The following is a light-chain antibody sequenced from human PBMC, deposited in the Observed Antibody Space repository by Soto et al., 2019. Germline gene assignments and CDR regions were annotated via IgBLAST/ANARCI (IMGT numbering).Light chain of an antibody. J-gene: IGLJ1*01. CDR3: AAWDDSLNGYV. Sequence: QSFLTQPPSVSEAPRQRVTISCSGSSSNIGNNAVNWYQQLPGKAPKLLMFYDNLLPSGVSDRFSGSKSGTSASLAISGLQSEDEADYYCAAWDDSLNGYVFGTGTKVTVL. CDR2: YDN. V-gene: IGLV1-36*01. CDR1: SSNIGNNA.